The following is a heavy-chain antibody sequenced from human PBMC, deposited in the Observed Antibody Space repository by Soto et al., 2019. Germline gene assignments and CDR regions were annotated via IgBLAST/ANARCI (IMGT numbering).Heavy chain of an antibody. CDR3: AMGGAVSGSYWMRWFDP. J-gene: IGHJ5*02. D-gene: IGHD1-26*01. V-gene: IGHV1-3*01. CDR2: INAGSGNT. CDR1: GYAFTGYA. Sequence: ASVKVSCKASGYAFTGYAMHWVRQGPGQRLEWMGWINAGSGNTKYSQKFQGRVTITRDTSASTAYMELSSLRSEDTAVYYCAMGGAVSGSYWMRWFDPWGQGTLVTVSS.